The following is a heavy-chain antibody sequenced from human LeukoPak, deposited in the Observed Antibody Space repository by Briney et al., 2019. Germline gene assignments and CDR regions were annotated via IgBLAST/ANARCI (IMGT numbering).Heavy chain of an antibody. J-gene: IGHJ4*02. CDR2: IYTSGST. D-gene: IGHD3-3*01. Sequence: SSETLSLTCTVSGGSISSYYWSWILQAAGKGLEWIVRIYTSGSTNYNPSLKSRVTMSVDTSKNQFSLKLSSVTAADTAVYYCARGLRFLDGWGQGTLVTVSS. CDR3: ARGLRFLDG. CDR1: GGSISSYY. V-gene: IGHV4-4*07.